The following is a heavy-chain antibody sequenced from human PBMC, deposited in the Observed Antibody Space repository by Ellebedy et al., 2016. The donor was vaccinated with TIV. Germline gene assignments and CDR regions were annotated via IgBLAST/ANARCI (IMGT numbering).Heavy chain of an antibody. CDR2: IYYTGAT. J-gene: IGHJ4*02. D-gene: IGHD3-16*01. CDR3: AKDRGSHITDF. CDR1: GGSVSTSGSF. Sequence: SETLSLTCTVSGGSVSTSGSFWGWVRQPPGKGLEGIGTIYYTGATYYNPSLQSRVAISVDTSKNQFSLKLRSLTAADTAVYFCAKDRGSHITDFWGQGTLVTVSS. V-gene: IGHV4-39*07.